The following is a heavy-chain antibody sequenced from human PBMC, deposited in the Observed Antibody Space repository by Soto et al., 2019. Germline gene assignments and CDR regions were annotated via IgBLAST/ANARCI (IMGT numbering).Heavy chain of an antibody. CDR3: ARELGHYDISGYLSAYYHDGMDV. Sequence: EVHLVESGGGLVQPGGSLRLSCVASEFTFSSYEGNWVRQAPGKGLEWVSYISGSGSTIHYADSVKGRFTISRDNAKNSLCLQMNSLRAEDTAVYYCARELGHYDISGYLSAYYHDGMDVWGQGTTVTVSS. CDR2: ISGSGSTI. CDR1: EFTFSSYE. J-gene: IGHJ6*02. D-gene: IGHD3-22*01. V-gene: IGHV3-48*03.